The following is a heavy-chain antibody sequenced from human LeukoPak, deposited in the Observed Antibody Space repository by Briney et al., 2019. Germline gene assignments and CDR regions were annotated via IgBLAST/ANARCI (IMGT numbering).Heavy chain of an antibody. Sequence: KPSETLSLTCTVSGGSISSGSYYWSWIRQPAGKGLEWIGRIYTSGSTNYNPSLKSRVTISVDTSKNQFSLKLSSVTAADTAVYYCARKRAVAGNFDYWGQGTLVTVSS. J-gene: IGHJ4*02. D-gene: IGHD6-19*01. CDR2: IYTSGST. V-gene: IGHV4-61*02. CDR1: GGSISSGSYY. CDR3: ARKRAVAGNFDY.